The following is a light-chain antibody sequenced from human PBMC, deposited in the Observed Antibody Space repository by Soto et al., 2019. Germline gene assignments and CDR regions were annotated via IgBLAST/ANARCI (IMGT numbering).Light chain of an antibody. CDR2: AAS. Sequence: DIQMTQSQSSVSASVGDSVTITCLASEDIRTWLASYQQKPGKAPSLLIYAASTLQSGIPSRFSGSGSGTHITLTIISLQPEDFATYSWQQAKRFPRTLGQGTKLDIK. CDR1: EDIRTW. CDR3: QQAKRFPRT. J-gene: IGKJ2*01. V-gene: IGKV1-12*01.